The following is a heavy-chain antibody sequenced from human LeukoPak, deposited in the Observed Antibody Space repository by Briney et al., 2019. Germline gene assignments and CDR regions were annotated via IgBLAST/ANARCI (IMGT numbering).Heavy chain of an antibody. J-gene: IGHJ4*02. Sequence: GGSLRLSCAASGFTFSNYGMHWVRQAPGKGLEWVAVISEDGSNKYYADSVKGRFTISRDNPKNTLYLQMNSLRAEDTAVYYCAKGAARDGYNYLGDYWGQGTLVTVSS. D-gene: IGHD5-24*01. CDR2: ISEDGSNK. CDR1: GFTFSNYG. V-gene: IGHV3-30*18. CDR3: AKGAARDGYNYLGDY.